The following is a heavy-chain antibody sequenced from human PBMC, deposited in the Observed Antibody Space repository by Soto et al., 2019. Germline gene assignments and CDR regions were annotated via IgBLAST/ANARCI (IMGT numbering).Heavy chain of an antibody. J-gene: IGHJ6*03. V-gene: IGHV4-31*03. D-gene: IGHD3-10*01. Sequence: SETLSLTCTVSGGSISSGGYYWSWIRQHPGKGLEWIGYIYYSGSTYYNPSLKSRVTISVDTSKNQFSLKLSSVTAADTAVYYCARAVRQQIPVYYYYMDVWGKGTTVTVSS. CDR2: IYYSGST. CDR3: ARAVRQQIPVYYYYMDV. CDR1: GGSISSGGYY.